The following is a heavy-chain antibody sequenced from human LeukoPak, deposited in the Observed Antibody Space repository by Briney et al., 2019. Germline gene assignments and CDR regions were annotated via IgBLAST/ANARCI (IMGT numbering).Heavy chain of an antibody. V-gene: IGHV3-23*01. CDR3: ARDPNGDYVGAFDM. CDR1: GFTLSDYA. CDR2: IRGGGHGP. J-gene: IGHJ3*02. Sequence: GGSLRLSCTASGFTLSDYAMMWVRQSPGKGPEWVAAIRGGGHGPFYADSVRGRFTISRDNSKYTLFLQMDSLRAEDTAVYYCARDPNGDYVGAFDMWGPGTMVTVSS. D-gene: IGHD4-17*01.